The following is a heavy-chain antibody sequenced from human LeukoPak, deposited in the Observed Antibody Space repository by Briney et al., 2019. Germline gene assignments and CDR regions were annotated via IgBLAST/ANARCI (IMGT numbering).Heavy chain of an antibody. CDR1: GGSISSGGYY. CDR2: IYHRGNT. J-gene: IGHJ4*02. CDR3: ARLLSPTAYTTLYYFDY. D-gene: IGHD3-16*01. V-gene: IGHV4-61*08. Sequence: SETLSLTCTVSGGSISSGGYYWTWIRQPPGKGLEWIGYIYHRGNTNYNPSLKSRVTISVDMSKNQFSLKLSSVTAADTAVYYCARLLSPTAYTTLYYFDYWGQGTLGTVSS.